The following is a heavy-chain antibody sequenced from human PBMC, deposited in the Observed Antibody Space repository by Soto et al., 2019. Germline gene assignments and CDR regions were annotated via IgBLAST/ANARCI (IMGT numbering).Heavy chain of an antibody. CDR3: ARGDFDRSGNYNAGWFAP. J-gene: IGHJ5*02. CDR1: GYTFTAYY. D-gene: IGHD3-22*01. V-gene: IGHV1-2*02. Sequence: QVQLVQYGAEVKMPGASVKVSCKASGYTFTAYYMHWLRQAPGQGLEWMGWINPNSGGTNYAQRFQGRVTVTNDTSISTTYMELSSLGSDDTAVYYCARGDFDRSGNYNAGWFAPWGQGTLVTVSS. CDR2: INPNSGGT.